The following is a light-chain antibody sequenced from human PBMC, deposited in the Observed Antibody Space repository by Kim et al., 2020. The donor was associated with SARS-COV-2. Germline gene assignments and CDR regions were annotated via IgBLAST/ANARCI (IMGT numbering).Light chain of an antibody. CDR3: SAYTSSSTLAYV. CDR1: SSDVGCYNY. CDR2: EVR. Sequence: QSALTQPASVSGSPGQSITISCTGTSSDVGCYNYVSWYQQHPGKAPKLMIYEVRNRPSGVSNRFSVSEAGKTASLTISGLQAEDETDYYCSAYTSSSTLAYVFGNGTKVTVL. J-gene: IGLJ1*01. V-gene: IGLV2-14*01.